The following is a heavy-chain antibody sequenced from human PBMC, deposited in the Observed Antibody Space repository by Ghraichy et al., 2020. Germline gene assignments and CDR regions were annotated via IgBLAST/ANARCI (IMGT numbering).Heavy chain of an antibody. D-gene: IGHD1-20*01. CDR1: GFTFSSYA. CDR3: AKAPSSSGITGTDFDY. J-gene: IGHJ4*02. V-gene: IGHV3-23*01. CDR2: ISGSGGST. Sequence: LSLTCAASGFTFSSYAMSWVRQAPGKGLEWVSAISGSGGSTYYADSVKGRFTISRDNSKNTLYLQMNSLRAGDTAVYYCAKAPSSSGITGTDFDYWGQGTLVTVSS.